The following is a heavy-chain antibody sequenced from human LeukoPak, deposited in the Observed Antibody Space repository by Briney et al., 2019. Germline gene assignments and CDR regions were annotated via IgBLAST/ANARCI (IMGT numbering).Heavy chain of an antibody. Sequence: PGGSLRLSCAASGFTFSTFEMNWVRQARGKGLEWVSYISGSGNSIYADSVKGRFTISRDNAKNSLYLQMNSLRAEDTAVYYCAREEVVENAFDIWGQGTMVTVSS. V-gene: IGHV3-48*03. CDR2: ISGSGNSI. CDR1: GFTFSTFE. J-gene: IGHJ3*02. CDR3: AREEVVENAFDI. D-gene: IGHD2-2*01.